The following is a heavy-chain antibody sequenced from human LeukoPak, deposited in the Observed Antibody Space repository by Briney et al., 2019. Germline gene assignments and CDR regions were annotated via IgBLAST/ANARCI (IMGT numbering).Heavy chain of an antibody. J-gene: IGHJ4*02. D-gene: IGHD2-15*01. V-gene: IGHV3-30*02. Sequence: PAGSLRLSCAASGFTLRTYGLHWVRQAPGKGLEWVAFIRNDESNKYYADSVKGRFTISRDNSKNTLYLQMNSLRPEDTAVYFCAKVIGGSSFWYARGFDYWGQGTLVTVSS. CDR1: GFTLRTYG. CDR2: IRNDESNK. CDR3: AKVIGGSSFWYARGFDY.